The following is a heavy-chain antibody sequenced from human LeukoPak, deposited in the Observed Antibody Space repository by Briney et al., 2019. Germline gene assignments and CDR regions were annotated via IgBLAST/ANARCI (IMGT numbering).Heavy chain of an antibody. D-gene: IGHD6-19*01. CDR3: TTITVAAAFDY. CDR2: ISSSGSTK. J-gene: IGHJ4*02. Sequence: PGGSLRLSCAVSGFTSGFTFSDYEMNWVRQARGKGLEWVSYISSSGSTKYYADSVKGRFTISRDNAKNSLYLQMNSLRAEDTAVYYCTTITVAAAFDYWGQGTLVTVSS. V-gene: IGHV3-48*03. CDR1: GFTSGFTFSDYE.